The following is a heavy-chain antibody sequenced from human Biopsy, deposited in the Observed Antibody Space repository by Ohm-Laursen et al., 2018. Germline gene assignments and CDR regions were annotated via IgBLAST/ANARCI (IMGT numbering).Heavy chain of an antibody. V-gene: IGHV4-61*01. J-gene: IGHJ4*02. CDR1: GGSVSDSFHF. CDR3: ARLSTLFGVADFTDD. Sequence: SETLSLTCTVSGGSVSDSFHFWTWIRQPPGKGLQWIGSISNSGTTKSSPSLKSRVNISLHTSKNQLSLKLTSVTAADTAVYYCARLSTLFGVADFTDDWGQGTLVTVSS. CDR2: ISNSGTT. D-gene: IGHD3-3*01.